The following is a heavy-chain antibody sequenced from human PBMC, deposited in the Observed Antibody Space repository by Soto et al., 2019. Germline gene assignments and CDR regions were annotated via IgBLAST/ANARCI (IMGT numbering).Heavy chain of an antibody. Sequence: GGSLRLSCAASGFTFSSYAMSWVRQAPGKGLEWVSAISGSGGSTYYADSGKGRFTISRDNSKNTLYLQMNSLRAEDKAVYYCAKDPYSNYFDYWGQGTLVTVSS. D-gene: IGHD4-4*01. V-gene: IGHV3-23*01. CDR3: AKDPYSNYFDY. CDR2: ISGSGGST. CDR1: GFTFSSYA. J-gene: IGHJ4*02.